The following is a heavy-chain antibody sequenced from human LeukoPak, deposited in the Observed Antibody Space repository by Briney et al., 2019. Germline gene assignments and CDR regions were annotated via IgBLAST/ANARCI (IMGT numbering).Heavy chain of an antibody. V-gene: IGHV1-8*01. CDR1: GYTFTSYD. J-gene: IGHJ4*02. D-gene: IGHD3-3*01. CDR2: MNPNSGNT. Sequence: ASVKVSCKASGYTFTSYDINWVRHATGQRLEWMGWMNPNSGNTGYAQKFQGRVTMTRNTSISTAYMELSSLRSEDTAVYYCARGLRRITIYGVAMGYWRQGTLVTVSS. CDR3: ARGLRRITIYGVAMGY.